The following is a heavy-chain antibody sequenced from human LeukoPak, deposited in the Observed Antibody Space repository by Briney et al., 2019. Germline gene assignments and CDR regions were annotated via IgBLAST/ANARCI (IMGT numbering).Heavy chain of an antibody. J-gene: IGHJ3*02. Sequence: GASVKVSCKASGYTFTGYYMHWVRQAPGQGLEWMGWINPNSGGTNYAQKFQGRVTMTRDTSISTAYMELSRLRSDDTAVYYCARDLCYWNPSRVGDDIWGQGTMVTVSS. V-gene: IGHV1-2*02. CDR2: INPNSGGT. CDR1: GYTFTGYY. D-gene: IGHD1-1*01. CDR3: ARDLCYWNPSRVGDDI.